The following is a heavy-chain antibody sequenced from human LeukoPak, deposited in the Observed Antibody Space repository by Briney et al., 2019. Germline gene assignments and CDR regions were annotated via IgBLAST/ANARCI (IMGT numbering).Heavy chain of an antibody. CDR1: GFTFTSYA. Sequence: GGSLRLSCAASGFTFTSYAMSWVRQAPGKGLEWVSTISVSGGSTYYADSVKGRFTISRDNAKNSLYLQMNSLRAEDTAVYYCARDFWSGYYIYFDYWGQGTLVTVSS. CDR2: ISVSGGST. CDR3: ARDFWSGYYIYFDY. V-gene: IGHV3-23*01. J-gene: IGHJ4*02. D-gene: IGHD3-3*01.